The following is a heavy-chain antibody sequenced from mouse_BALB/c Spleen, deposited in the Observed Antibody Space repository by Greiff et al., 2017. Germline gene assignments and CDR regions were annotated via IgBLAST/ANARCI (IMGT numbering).Heavy chain of an antibody. CDR1: GYTFTSYW. Sequence: QVHVKQSGAELAKPGASVKMSCKASGYTFTSYWINWVKQRPGQGLEWIGDIYPGRGITNYNEKFKSKATLTLDTSSSTAYMQLSSLTSEDSAVYYCSRGIDYGNYYFDYWGQGTTLTVSS. CDR3: SRGIDYGNYYFDY. CDR2: IYPGRGIT. D-gene: IGHD2-1*01. J-gene: IGHJ2*01. V-gene: IGHV1-55*01.